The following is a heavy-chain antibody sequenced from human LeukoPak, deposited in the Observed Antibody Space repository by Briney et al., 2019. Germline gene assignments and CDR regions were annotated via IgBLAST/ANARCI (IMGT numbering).Heavy chain of an antibody. D-gene: IGHD6-13*01. CDR1: GFTFSSYN. V-gene: IGHV3-21*01. CDR3: ARVSLGAAAGTSR. CDR2: ISSSSSYI. J-gene: IGHJ4*02. Sequence: PGGSLRLSCAASGFTFSSYNMNWVRQAPGKGLEWVSSISSSSSYIYYTDSVKGRFTISRDNAKNSLYLQMNSLRADDTAIYYCARVSLGAAAGTSRWGQETLVTVSS.